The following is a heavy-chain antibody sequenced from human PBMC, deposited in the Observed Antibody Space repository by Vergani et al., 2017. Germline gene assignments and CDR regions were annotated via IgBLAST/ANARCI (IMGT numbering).Heavy chain of an antibody. CDR1: GGTFSSYT. CDR3: ATGDVVPAAMVAFDI. V-gene: IGHV1-69*02. CDR2: IIPILGIA. Sequence: QVQLVQSGAEVKKPGSSVKVSCKASGGTFSSYTISWVRQAPGQGLEWVGRIIPILGIANYAQKFQGRVTITADKSTSTAYMELSSLRSEDTAVYYCATGDVVPAAMVAFDIWGQGTMVTVSS. J-gene: IGHJ3*02. D-gene: IGHD2-2*01.